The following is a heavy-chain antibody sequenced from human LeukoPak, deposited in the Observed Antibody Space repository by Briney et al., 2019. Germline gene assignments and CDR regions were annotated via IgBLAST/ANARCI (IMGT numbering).Heavy chain of an antibody. J-gene: IGHJ4*02. Sequence: SETLSLTCTVSGGSISISSYYWGWIRRPPGKGLEWIGSIYYSGSTYYNPSLKSRVTISVDTSKNQFSLKLSSVTAADTAVYYCARGEGGDYGPYYFDYWGQGTLVTVSS. CDR1: GGSISISSYY. CDR2: IYYSGST. D-gene: IGHD4-17*01. V-gene: IGHV4-39*07. CDR3: ARGEGGDYGPYYFDY.